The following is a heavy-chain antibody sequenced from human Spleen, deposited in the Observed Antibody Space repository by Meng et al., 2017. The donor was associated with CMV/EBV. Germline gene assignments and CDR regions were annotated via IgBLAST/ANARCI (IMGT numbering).Heavy chain of an antibody. CDR2: VYFSVST. J-gene: IGHJ4*02. V-gene: IGHV4-30-4*01. CDR1: RGSISSGDYY. CDR3: ARINDTTYGYFDY. D-gene: IGHD3-10*01. Sequence: VSRGSISSGDYYWSWIRQPPGKGLEWIGYVYFSVSTYYNPSLKSRVTMSLDTSKNQFSLKLSSVTAADTAVYYCARINDTTYGYFDYRGQGKLVTVSS.